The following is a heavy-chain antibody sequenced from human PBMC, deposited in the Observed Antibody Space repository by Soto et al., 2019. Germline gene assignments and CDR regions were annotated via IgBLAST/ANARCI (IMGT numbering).Heavy chain of an antibody. V-gene: IGHV4-34*01. CDR1: GGSFSGYY. CDR2: INHSGST. Sequence: SETLSLTCAVYGGSFSGYYWSWIRQPPGKRLEWIGEINHSGSTNYNPSLKSRVTISVDTSKNQFSLKLSSVTAAVTAVYYCARDSSGYYPFDYWGQGTLVTVSS. J-gene: IGHJ4*02. CDR3: ARDSSGYYPFDY. D-gene: IGHD3-22*01.